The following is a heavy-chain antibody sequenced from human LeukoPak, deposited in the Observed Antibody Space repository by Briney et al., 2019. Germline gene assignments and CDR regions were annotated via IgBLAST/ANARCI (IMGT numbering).Heavy chain of an antibody. CDR3: ARERWVYDWFDP. V-gene: IGHV4-30-4*01. D-gene: IGHD5-24*01. J-gene: IGHJ5*02. CDR1: GGSISSGDYY. Sequence: SQTLSLTCTVSGGSISSGDYYWSWICQPPGKGLEWIGYIYYSGSTYYNPSLKSRVTISVDTSKNQFSLKLSSVTAADTAVYYCARERWVYDWFDPWGQGTLVTVSS. CDR2: IYYSGST.